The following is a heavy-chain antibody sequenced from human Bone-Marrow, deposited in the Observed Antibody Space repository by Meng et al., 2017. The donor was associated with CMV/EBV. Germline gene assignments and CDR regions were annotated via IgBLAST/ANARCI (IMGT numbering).Heavy chain of an antibody. J-gene: IGHJ4*02. Sequence: GESPKIPCVASGFTFSSYSMNWVRQAPGKGLEWVSYISSSGDTTYYADSVKGRFTISRDNAENSLDLQMNTLRVEDTAIYYCARERWLSTEYDILTGYYRFLPFDYWGQGTPVTVSS. V-gene: IGHV3-48*04. CDR2: ISSSGDTT. CDR3: ARERWLSTEYDILTGYYRFLPFDY. D-gene: IGHD3-9*01. CDR1: GFTFSSYS.